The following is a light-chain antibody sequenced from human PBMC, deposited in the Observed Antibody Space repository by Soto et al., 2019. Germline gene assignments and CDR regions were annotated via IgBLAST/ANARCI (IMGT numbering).Light chain of an antibody. CDR2: GAS. Sequence: EIVMTQSPATLSVSPGERGTLSCRASQSVSSNLAWYQQKPGQAPRLLIYGASTRATGIPARFSGSGSGTEFTLTISSLRSEDVDVYYCQQYHNWPPWTFGQGTKVEIK. J-gene: IGKJ1*01. CDR3: QQYHNWPPWT. CDR1: QSVSSN. V-gene: IGKV3-15*01.